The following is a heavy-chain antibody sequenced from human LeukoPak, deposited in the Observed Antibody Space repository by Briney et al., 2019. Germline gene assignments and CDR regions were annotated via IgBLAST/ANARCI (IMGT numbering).Heavy chain of an antibody. CDR1: GYSFTSYW. CDR2: IYPGDSDT. D-gene: IGHD6-13*01. J-gene: IGHJ5*02. V-gene: IGHV5-51*01. Sequence: EESLKISCKGSGYSFTSYWIGWVRQMPGKGLEWMGIIYPGDSDTRYSPSFQGQVTISADKSISTAYLQWSSLKASDTAMYYCARGQQLTYNWFDPWGQGTLVTVSS. CDR3: ARGQQLTYNWFDP.